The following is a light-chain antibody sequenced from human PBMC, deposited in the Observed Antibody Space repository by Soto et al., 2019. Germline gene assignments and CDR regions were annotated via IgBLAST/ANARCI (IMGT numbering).Light chain of an antibody. J-gene: IGLJ2*01. Sequence: QSALTQPASVSGSPGQSITISCTGISSDVGGDDYVSWHQQHPGKAPKLMIYEVRNRPSGVSNRFSGSKSGNTASLTISGLRAEDEADYYCSSYTIFGGGTKLTVL. CDR2: EVR. CDR3: SSYTI. V-gene: IGLV2-14*01. CDR1: SSDVGGDDY.